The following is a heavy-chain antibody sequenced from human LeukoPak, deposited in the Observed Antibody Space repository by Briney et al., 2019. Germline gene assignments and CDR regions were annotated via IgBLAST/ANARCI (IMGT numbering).Heavy chain of an antibody. Sequence: GGSLRLSCAASGLTFSSHWMHWVRQAPGKGLVWVSRITNDGSSTTYADSVKGRFTISRDNAKNMLYLQVNSLRAEDTAVYYFATQQGGNPAYWGQGTLVTVSS. CDR2: ITNDGSST. CDR1: GLTFSSHW. D-gene: IGHD1-14*01. CDR3: ATQQGGNPAY. J-gene: IGHJ4*02. V-gene: IGHV3-74*01.